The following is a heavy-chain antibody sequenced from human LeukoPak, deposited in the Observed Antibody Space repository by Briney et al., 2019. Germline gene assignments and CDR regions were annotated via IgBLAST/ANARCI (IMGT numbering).Heavy chain of an antibody. Sequence: GGSLRLSCAASGFTFSSYAMHWVRQAPGKGLEWVAVISYDGSNKYYADSVKGRFTNSRDNSKNTLYLQMNSLRAEDTAVYYCARDRDYSNYADYWGQGTLVTVSS. CDR3: ARDRDYSNYADY. V-gene: IGHV3-30*01. J-gene: IGHJ4*02. CDR1: GFTFSSYA. CDR2: ISYDGSNK. D-gene: IGHD4-11*01.